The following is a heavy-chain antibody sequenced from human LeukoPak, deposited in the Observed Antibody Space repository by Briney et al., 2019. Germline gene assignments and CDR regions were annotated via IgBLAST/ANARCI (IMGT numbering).Heavy chain of an antibody. V-gene: IGHV3-7*01. Sequence: GGSLRLSCAASGFTFSSYWMSWVRQAPGKGLEWVANIKQDGSEKYYVDSMKGRFTISRDNAKNSLYLQMNSLRAEDTAVYYCARFAEVWGSYRRFDYWGQGTLVTVSS. CDR3: ARFAEVWGSYRRFDY. CDR2: IKQDGSEK. J-gene: IGHJ4*02. CDR1: GFTFSSYW. D-gene: IGHD3-16*02.